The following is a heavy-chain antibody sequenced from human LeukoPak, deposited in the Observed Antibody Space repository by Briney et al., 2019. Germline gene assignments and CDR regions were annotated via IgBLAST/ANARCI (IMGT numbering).Heavy chain of an antibody. CDR2: ISSSSSYI. V-gene: IGHV3-21*01. Sequence: PGGSLRLSCAVSGFTFSSYSMNWVRQAPGKGLEWVSSISSSSSYIYYADSVKGRFTISRDNAKNSLYLQMNSLRAEDTAVYYCASGYGDPSYWYFDLWGRGTLVTVSS. J-gene: IGHJ2*01. CDR1: GFTFSSYS. D-gene: IGHD4-17*01. CDR3: ASGYGDPSYWYFDL.